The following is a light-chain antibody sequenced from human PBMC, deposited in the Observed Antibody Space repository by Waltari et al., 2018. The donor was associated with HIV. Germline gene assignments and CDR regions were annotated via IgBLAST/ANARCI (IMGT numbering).Light chain of an antibody. J-gene: IGKJ1*01. Sequence: EIVLTQSPGTLSLSSGERATLSCRASQSVSGIYLAWYQQKPGQAPRLLIYAASSRATGIPDRFSGSGSGTDFTLTISRLEPEDFAVYYCQYYGSSPRPFGQGTKVEIK. V-gene: IGKV3-20*01. CDR2: AAS. CDR3: QYYGSSPRP. CDR1: QSVSGIY.